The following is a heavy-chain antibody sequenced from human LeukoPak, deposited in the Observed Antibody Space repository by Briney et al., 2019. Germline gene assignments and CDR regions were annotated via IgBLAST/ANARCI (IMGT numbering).Heavy chain of an antibody. CDR3: ARDPRRYYYGSGSYYPLYNWFDP. CDR1: GYTFSSYG. CDR2: ISAYNGNT. V-gene: IGHV1-18*04. J-gene: IGHJ5*02. Sequence: GASVKVSCKASGYTFSSYGISWVRQAPGQGLEWMGWISAYNGNTNYAQKLQGRVTMTTDTSTSTAYMELRSLRSDDTAVYYCARDPRRYYYGSGSYYPLYNWFDPWGQGTLVTVSS. D-gene: IGHD3-10*01.